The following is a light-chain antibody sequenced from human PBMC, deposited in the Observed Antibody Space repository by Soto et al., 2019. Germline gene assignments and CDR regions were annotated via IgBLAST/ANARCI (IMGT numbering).Light chain of an antibody. V-gene: IGKV3-20*01. CDR2: GAS. Sequence: EIVLTQSPGTLSLSPGERATLSCRASQSVTSSYLAWYQQEPGQAPRLLIYGASSRATGIPDRFSGSGSGTDFTLTISRLEPEDFVVYYCQQYVSPPITFGQGTRLEIK. CDR1: QSVTSSY. J-gene: IGKJ5*01. CDR3: QQYVSPPIT.